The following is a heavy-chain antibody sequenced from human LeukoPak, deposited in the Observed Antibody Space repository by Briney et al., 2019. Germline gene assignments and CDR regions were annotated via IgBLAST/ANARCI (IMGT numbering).Heavy chain of an antibody. CDR1: GFTFSSYG. V-gene: IGHV3-30*02. D-gene: IGHD3-10*01. Sequence: PGGSLGLSCAASGFTFSSYGTHWVRQAPGKGLEWVAFIRYDGSNKYYADSVKGRFTISRDNSKNTLYLQMNSLRAEDTAVYYCAKDPTYGSGSYYSYWGQGTLVTVSS. CDR3: AKDPTYGSGSYYSY. CDR2: IRYDGSNK. J-gene: IGHJ4*02.